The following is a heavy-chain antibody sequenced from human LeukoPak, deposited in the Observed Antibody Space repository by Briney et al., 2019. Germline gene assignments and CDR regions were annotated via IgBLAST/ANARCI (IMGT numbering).Heavy chain of an antibody. CDR1: GFTFSDYC. Sequence: GGSLRLSCVGSGFTFSDYCMSWIRQVPGKGLEWVSYISNDSVDKYYVDSVRGRFTISRDNAKKSMYLQMSGLRVEDTAVYYCARRDWVSGAVRAFDIWGQGTMVTVSS. CDR2: ISNDSVDK. D-gene: IGHD3-3*01. V-gene: IGHV3-11*04. J-gene: IGHJ3*02. CDR3: ARRDWVSGAVRAFDI.